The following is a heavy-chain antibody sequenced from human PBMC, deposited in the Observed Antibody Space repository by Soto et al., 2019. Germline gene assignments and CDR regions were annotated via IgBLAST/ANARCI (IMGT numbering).Heavy chain of an antibody. V-gene: IGHV1-69*13. Sequence: SVKVSCKASGGTFSSYAISWVRQAPGQGLEWMGGIIPIFGTANYAQKFQGRVTITADESTSTAYMELSSLRSEDTAAYYCARAYRRSCYYYYGMDVWGQGITVTVS. D-gene: IGHD6-13*01. CDR3: ARAYRRSCYYYYGMDV. CDR1: GGTFSSYA. CDR2: IIPIFGTA. J-gene: IGHJ6*02.